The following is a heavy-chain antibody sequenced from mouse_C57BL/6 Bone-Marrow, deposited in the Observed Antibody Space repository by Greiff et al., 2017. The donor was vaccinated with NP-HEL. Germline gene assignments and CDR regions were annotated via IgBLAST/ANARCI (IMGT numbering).Heavy chain of an antibody. CDR1: GYTFTDYN. Sequence: EVKLVESGPELVKPGASVKMSCKASGYTFTDYNMHWVKQSHGKSLEWIGYINPNNGGTSYNQKFKGKATLTVNKSSSTAYMELRSLTSEDSAVYYCAKLPYFDYWGQGTTLTVSS. V-gene: IGHV1-22*01. J-gene: IGHJ2*01. D-gene: IGHD2-1*01. CDR2: INPNNGGT. CDR3: AKLPYFDY.